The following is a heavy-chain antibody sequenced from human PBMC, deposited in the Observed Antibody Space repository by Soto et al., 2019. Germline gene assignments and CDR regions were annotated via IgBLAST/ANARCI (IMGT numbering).Heavy chain of an antibody. CDR3: ARAARLQAHYYYGMDV. V-gene: IGHV1-69*13. D-gene: IGHD4-4*01. J-gene: IGHJ6*02. CDR2: IIPIFGTA. Sequence: GASVKVSFKASGCTFSSYAISWVRQAPGQGLEWMGGIIPIFGTANYAQKFQGRVTITADESTSTAYMELSSLRSENTAVYYCARAARLQAHYYYGMDVWGQGTTVTVSS. CDR1: GCTFSSYA.